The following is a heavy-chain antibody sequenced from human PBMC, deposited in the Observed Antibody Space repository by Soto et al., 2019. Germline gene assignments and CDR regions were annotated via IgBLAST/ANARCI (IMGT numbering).Heavy chain of an antibody. V-gene: IGHV1-69*04. Sequence: SVKVSCKASGYTFTSYTISWVRQAPGQGLEWMGRIIPILGIANYAQKFQGRVTITADKSTSTAYMELSSLRSEDTAVYYCARDGHDILTGYYFDYWGQGTLVTVSS. CDR2: IIPILGIA. D-gene: IGHD3-9*01. CDR1: GYTFTSYT. CDR3: ARDGHDILTGYYFDY. J-gene: IGHJ4*02.